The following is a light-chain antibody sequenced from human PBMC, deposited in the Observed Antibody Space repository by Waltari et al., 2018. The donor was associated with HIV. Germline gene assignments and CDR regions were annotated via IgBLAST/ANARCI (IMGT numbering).Light chain of an antibody. J-gene: IGLJ3*02. CDR3: ASWDDTLGHWI. Sequence: QPKMTQAPSASKTPGQRLTMPCSGGRSNIGNNFLSWYQQFPGLAPRLVIYRNDQRPAGVPGRFSGSKSGTSAFLAITGLRLEDEATYICASWDDTLGHWIFGGGTKLTVL. V-gene: IGLV1-47*01. CDR2: RND. CDR1: RSNIGNNF.